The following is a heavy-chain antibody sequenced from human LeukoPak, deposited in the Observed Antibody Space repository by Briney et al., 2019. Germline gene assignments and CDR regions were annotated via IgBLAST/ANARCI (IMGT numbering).Heavy chain of an antibody. V-gene: IGHV1-18*01. J-gene: IGHJ6*03. CDR3: ARDGVDIVATIGGEDYYYYMDV. D-gene: IGHD5-12*01. CDR1: GYTFTSYG. CDR2: ISAYNGNT. Sequence: ASVTVSCKASGYTFTSYGISWVRQAPGQGLEWMGWISAYNGNTNYAQKLQGRVTITTDTSTSTAYMELRSLRSDDTAVYYCARDGVDIVATIGGEDYYYYMDVWGKGTTVTVSS.